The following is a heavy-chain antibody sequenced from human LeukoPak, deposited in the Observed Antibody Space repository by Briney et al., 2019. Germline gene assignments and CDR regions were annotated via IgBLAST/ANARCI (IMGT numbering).Heavy chain of an antibody. CDR2: INPNSGGT. Sequence: ASVKVFCKASGYTFIGYYMHWVRQAPGQGLEWMGWINPNSGGTNYAQKFQGRVTMTWDTSISTAYMEVSRLRSDGTAMYFCAREDYSGSPNDFDYWGQGTLVTVSS. V-gene: IGHV1-2*02. D-gene: IGHD1-26*01. CDR3: AREDYSGSPNDFDY. CDR1: GYTFIGYY. J-gene: IGHJ4*02.